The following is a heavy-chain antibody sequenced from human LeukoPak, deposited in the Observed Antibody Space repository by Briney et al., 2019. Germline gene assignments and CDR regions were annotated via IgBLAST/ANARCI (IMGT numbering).Heavy chain of an antibody. Sequence: ASVKVSCKASGYIFTDSYLHWVRQAPGQGLEWMGWINPNSGGTNYAQKYQTRVTMTRDTSISMVYMELSRLTSDDTAVYYCARHSSGLDSWGQGTLITVSS. V-gene: IGHV1-2*02. D-gene: IGHD5-18*01. J-gene: IGHJ4*02. CDR1: GYIFTDSY. CDR2: INPNSGGT. CDR3: ARHSSGLDS.